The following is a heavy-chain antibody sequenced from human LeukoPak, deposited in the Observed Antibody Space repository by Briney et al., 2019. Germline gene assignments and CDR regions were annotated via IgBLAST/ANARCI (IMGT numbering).Heavy chain of an antibody. CDR3: ARQNAATVVTADY. Sequence: PSETLSLTCTVSGGSISSSSYFWGWIRQPPGKGLEWIGSIYYSGSTYYNPSLKSRVTISVDTSKNQFSLKPSSVTAADTAVYYCARQNAATVVTADYWGQGTLVTVSS. J-gene: IGHJ4*02. V-gene: IGHV4-39*01. CDR2: IYYSGST. CDR1: GGSISSSSYF. D-gene: IGHD4-23*01.